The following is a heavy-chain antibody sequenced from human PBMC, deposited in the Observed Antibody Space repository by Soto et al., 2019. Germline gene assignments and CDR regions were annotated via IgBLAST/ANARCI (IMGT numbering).Heavy chain of an antibody. Sequence: PGGSLGLSSSASGFTFSSSAMSWVRQAPGKGLEWVSAISGSGGSTYYADSVKGRFTISRDNSKNTLYLQMNSLRAEDTAVYYCAKVGPYSSPWPDYWGQGTLVTVSS. J-gene: IGHJ4*02. CDR2: ISGSGGST. D-gene: IGHD6-19*01. V-gene: IGHV3-23*01. CDR3: AKVGPYSSPWPDY. CDR1: GFTFSSSA.